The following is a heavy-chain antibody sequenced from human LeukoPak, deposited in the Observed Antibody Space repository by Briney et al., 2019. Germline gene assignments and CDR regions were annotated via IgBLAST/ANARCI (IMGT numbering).Heavy chain of an antibody. CDR2: INTSTGNP. J-gene: IGHJ4*02. Sequence: ASVKVSCKASGYTFRTYGIYWVRQAPGQGLEYMGWINTSTGNPTYAQGFTGRFVFSLDTSVSTAYLQISGLKIEDTAVYYCARENWGFDYWGQGTLVTVSS. V-gene: IGHV7-4-1*02. CDR1: GYTFRTYG. D-gene: IGHD7-27*01. CDR3: ARENWGFDY.